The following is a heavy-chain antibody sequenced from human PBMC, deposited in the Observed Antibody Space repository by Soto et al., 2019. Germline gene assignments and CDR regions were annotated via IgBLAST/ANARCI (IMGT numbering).Heavy chain of an antibody. Sequence: QVQLQESGPGLVKPSQTLSLTCTVSGGSISSGGYYWSWIRQHPGKGLEWIGYISYSGGTYYNPSLESRVTISVDTSKNQCSLKLSSVTAADTALYYCARDRVTYDAFDIWGQGTMVTVSS. J-gene: IGHJ3*02. CDR1: GGSISSGGYY. CDR2: ISYSGGT. D-gene: IGHD2-21*02. V-gene: IGHV4-31*03. CDR3: ARDRVTYDAFDI.